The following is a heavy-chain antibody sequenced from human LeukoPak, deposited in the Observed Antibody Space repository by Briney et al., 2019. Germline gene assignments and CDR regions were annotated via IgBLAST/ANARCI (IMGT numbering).Heavy chain of an antibody. CDR3: ARYIVVAQRGHAFDI. CDR1: GGSISSGDYY. V-gene: IGHV4-30-4*01. Sequence: PSETLSLTCTVSGGSISSGDYYWSWIRQPPGKGLEWIGYIYYSGSTYYNPSLKSRVTISVDTSKNQFSLKLSSVTAADTAVYYCARYIVVAQRGHAFDIWGQGTMVTVSS. J-gene: IGHJ3*02. D-gene: IGHD2-21*01. CDR2: IYYSGST.